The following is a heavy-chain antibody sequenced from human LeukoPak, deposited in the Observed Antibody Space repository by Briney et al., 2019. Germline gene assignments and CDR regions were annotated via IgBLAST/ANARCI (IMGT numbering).Heavy chain of an antibody. CDR2: IIPIFGTA. V-gene: IGHV1-69*06. CDR3: ARVGYYYDSSGYYEAYYFDY. J-gene: IGHJ4*02. D-gene: IGHD3-22*01. CDR1: GGTFSSYA. Sequence: SVKVSCKASGGTFSSYAISWVRQAPGQGLEWMGGIIPIFGTANYAQKFQGRVTITADKSTSTAYMELSSLRSEDTAVYYCARVGYYYDSSGYYEAYYFDYWGQGTLVTVSS.